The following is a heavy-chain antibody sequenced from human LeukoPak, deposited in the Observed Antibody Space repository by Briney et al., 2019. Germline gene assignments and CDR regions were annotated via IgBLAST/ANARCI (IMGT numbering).Heavy chain of an antibody. J-gene: IGHJ3*02. D-gene: IGHD3-22*01. CDR3: ARESDSSGFGAFDI. CDR1: GFTFSSYA. V-gene: IGHV3-7*04. Sequence: PGGSLRLSCAASGFTFSSYAMSWVRQAPGKGQERVANIKQEGSEKYYVDSVKGRFTISRDNAKNSLYLQMNSLRAEDTAAYYCARESDSSGFGAFDIWGQGTVVTVSS. CDR2: IKQEGSEK.